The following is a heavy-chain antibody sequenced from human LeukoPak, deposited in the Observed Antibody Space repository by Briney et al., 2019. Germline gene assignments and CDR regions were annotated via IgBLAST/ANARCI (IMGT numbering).Heavy chain of an antibody. CDR2: IRYDGNNK. Sequence: GGSLRLSCGASGFTFSNYGMLWVRQAPGKGLEWVAFIRYDGNNKLYADSVKGRFTISRDNSKNTLYLHINSLRAEDTAVYYCARGGSYLSAFDIWGQGTMVTVSS. CDR3: ARGGSYLSAFDI. CDR1: GFTFSNYG. J-gene: IGHJ3*02. V-gene: IGHV3-30*02. D-gene: IGHD1-26*01.